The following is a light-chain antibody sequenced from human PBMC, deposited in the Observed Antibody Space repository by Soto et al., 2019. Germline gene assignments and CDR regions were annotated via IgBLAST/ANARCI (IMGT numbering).Light chain of an antibody. CDR1: QRVSAW. V-gene: IGKV1-5*03. CDR2: EAS. CDR3: QQYENYPWT. Sequence: DIQMTQSPSTLSASAGDRVTITCRASQRVSAWLAWYQHRPGKAPRLLIYEASTLQSGVPSRFSGGGSGTEFTLTISSLQPEDFATYYCQQYENYPWTFGQGTKVEIK. J-gene: IGKJ1*01.